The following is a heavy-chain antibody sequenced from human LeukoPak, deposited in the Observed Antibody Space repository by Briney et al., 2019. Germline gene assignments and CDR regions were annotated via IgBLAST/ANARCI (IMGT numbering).Heavy chain of an antibody. CDR2: ISWNSGSI. V-gene: IGHV3-9*01. J-gene: IGHJ5*02. CDR1: GFTFDDYA. D-gene: IGHD6-19*01. Sequence: PGGSLRLSCAASGFTFDDYAMHWVRQAPGKGLEWVSGISWNSGSIGYADSVKGRFTISRDNAKNSLYLQMNSLRAEGTALYYCAKEAVAGYNWFDPWGQGTLVTVSS. CDR3: AKEAVAGYNWFDP.